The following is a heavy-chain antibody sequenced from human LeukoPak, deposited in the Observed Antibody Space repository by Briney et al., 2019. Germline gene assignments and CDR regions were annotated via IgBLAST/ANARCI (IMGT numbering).Heavy chain of an antibody. CDR3: ARPYSSSLDDAFDI. J-gene: IGHJ3*02. CDR2: IYYSGST. Sequence: SETLSLTCTVSGGSISSYYWSWIRQPPEKGLEWIGSIYYSGSTYYNPSLKSRVTISVDTSKNQFSLKLSSVTAADTAVYYCARPYSSSLDDAFDIWGQGTMVTVSS. V-gene: IGHV4-39*01. D-gene: IGHD6-6*01. CDR1: GGSISSYY.